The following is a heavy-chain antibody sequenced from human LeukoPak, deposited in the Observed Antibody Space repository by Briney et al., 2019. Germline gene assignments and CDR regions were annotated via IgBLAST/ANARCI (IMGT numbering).Heavy chain of an antibody. CDR1: GGTFSSYA. CDR2: IIPIFGTA. D-gene: IGHD4-11*01. CDR3: VRVPDYKTGRYFQH. V-gene: IGHV1-69*05. Sequence: PRASVKVSCKASGGTFSSYAISWVRQVPGQGLEWMGGIIPIFGTANYAQKFQGRVTITTDESTSTAYMELSSLRSEDTAVYYCVRVPDYKTGRYFQHWGQGTLVTVSS. J-gene: IGHJ1*01.